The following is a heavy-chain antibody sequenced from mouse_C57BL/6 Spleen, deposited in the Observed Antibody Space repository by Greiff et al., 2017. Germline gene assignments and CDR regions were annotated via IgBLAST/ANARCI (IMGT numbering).Heavy chain of an antibody. V-gene: IGHV1-52*01. CDR1: GYTFTSYW. Sequence: VQLQQPGAELVRPGSSVKLSCKASGYTFTSYWMHWVKQRPIQGLEWIGNIDPSDSETHYNQKFKDKATLTVDKSSSTAYMQLSSLTSEDTAVYYWARDSTTLVAKVAYWGQGTLVTVSA. CDR3: ARDSTTLVAKVAY. CDR2: IDPSDSET. D-gene: IGHD1-1*01. J-gene: IGHJ3*01.